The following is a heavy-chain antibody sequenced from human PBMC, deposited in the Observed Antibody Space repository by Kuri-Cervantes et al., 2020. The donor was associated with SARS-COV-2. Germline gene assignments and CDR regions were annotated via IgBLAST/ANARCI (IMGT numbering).Heavy chain of an antibody. CDR3: ASQDGGGSYGY. CDR2: IYPGDSDT. D-gene: IGHD3-16*01. CDR1: GYSFINDW. Sequence: GESLKISRKASGYSFINDWIGWVRQMPGKGLGWMGIIYPGDSDTRYSPSCQGQVTISADKSITTAYLPWSNLKTSDSAMYYCASQDGGGSYGYWGQGTLVTVSS. J-gene: IGHJ4*02. V-gene: IGHV5-51*01.